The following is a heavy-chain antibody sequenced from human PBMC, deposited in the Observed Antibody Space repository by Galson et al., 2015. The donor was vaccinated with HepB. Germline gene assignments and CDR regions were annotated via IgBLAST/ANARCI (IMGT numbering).Heavy chain of an antibody. CDR2: TYHRSKWYN. V-gene: IGHV6-1*01. Sequence: CAISGDSVSSNGATWNWIRQSPSSGLEWLGRTYHRSKWYNDYAVSVKSRIIINPDTSKNQFSLQLNSVTPEDTAVYYCAREGYYFDYWGQGTLVTVSS. CDR3: AREGYYFDY. CDR1: GDSVSSNGAT. J-gene: IGHJ4*02.